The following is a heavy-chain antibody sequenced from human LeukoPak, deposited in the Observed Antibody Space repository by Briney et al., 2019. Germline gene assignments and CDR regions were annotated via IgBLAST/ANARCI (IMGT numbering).Heavy chain of an antibody. CDR3: ARWLIMSPRFDY. CDR1: GGSISSYY. D-gene: IGHD3-16*01. Sequence: SETLSLTCTVSGGSISSYYWSWIWQPPGKGLEWIGYIHYSGSTNYNPSLKSRVTISIDTSKNQFSLKLSSVTAADTAVYYCARWLIMSPRFDYWGQGTLVTVSS. CDR2: IHYSGST. J-gene: IGHJ4*02. V-gene: IGHV4-59*01.